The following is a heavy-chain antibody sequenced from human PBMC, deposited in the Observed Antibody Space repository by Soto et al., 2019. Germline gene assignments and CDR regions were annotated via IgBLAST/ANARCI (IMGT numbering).Heavy chain of an antibody. CDR2: ISGSGGST. CDR1: GFTFSSYA. Sequence: EVQLLESGGGLVQPGGSLRLSCAASGFTFSSYAMRWVRQAPGKGLEWVSAISGSGGSTYYADSVKGRFTISRDNSQNTLYPQMNSLRAGDTGVYYCARRGSGSFYGYWGQGTLVTVSS. V-gene: IGHV3-23*01. J-gene: IGHJ4*02. CDR3: ARRGSGSFYGY. D-gene: IGHD1-26*01.